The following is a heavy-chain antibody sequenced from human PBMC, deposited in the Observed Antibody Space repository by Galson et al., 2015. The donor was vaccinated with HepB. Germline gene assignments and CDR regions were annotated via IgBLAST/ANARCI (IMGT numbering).Heavy chain of an antibody. CDR2: ISYDGSNK. Sequence: SLRLSCAASGFTVSSNYMSWVRQAPGKGLEWVAVISYDGSNKYYADSVKGRFTISRDNSKNTLYLQMNSLRAEDTAVYYCAKDLALTDTAMVCYYYYGMDVCVQVTTFTVSS. D-gene: IGHD5-18*01. J-gene: IGHJ6*02. CDR3: AKDLALTDTAMVCYYYYGMDV. CDR1: GFTVSSNY. V-gene: IGHV3-30*18.